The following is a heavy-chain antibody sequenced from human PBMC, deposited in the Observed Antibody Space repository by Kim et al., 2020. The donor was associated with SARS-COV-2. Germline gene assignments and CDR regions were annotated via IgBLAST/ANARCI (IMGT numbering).Heavy chain of an antibody. CDR3: AKDWGIAVAASGAFDI. Sequence: GGSLRLSCAASGFTFDDYAMHWVRQAPGKGLEWVSGISWNSGSIGYADSVKGRFTISRDNAKNSLYLQMNSLRAEDTALYYCAKDWGIAVAASGAFDIWGQGTMVTVSS. CDR2: ISWNSGSI. CDR1: GFTFDDYA. J-gene: IGHJ3*02. V-gene: IGHV3-9*01. D-gene: IGHD6-19*01.